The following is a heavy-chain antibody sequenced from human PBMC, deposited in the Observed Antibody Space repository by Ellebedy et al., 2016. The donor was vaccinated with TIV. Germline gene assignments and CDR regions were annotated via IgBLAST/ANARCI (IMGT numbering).Heavy chain of an antibody. Sequence: AASVKVSCKVSGYSLTDLSIHWVRQAPGKGLEWMGGSDPEDGERVYAHNFQGRVTMTDDTSTDTAYMELTSLRSEDSAMYYCATDLVGASDYWGQGTLVIVSS. CDR3: ATDLVGASDY. CDR2: SDPEDGER. D-gene: IGHD3-16*01. J-gene: IGHJ4*02. CDR1: GYSLTDLS. V-gene: IGHV1-24*01.